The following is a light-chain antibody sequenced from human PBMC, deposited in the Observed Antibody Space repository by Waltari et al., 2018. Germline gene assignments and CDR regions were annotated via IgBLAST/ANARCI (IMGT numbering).Light chain of an antibody. J-gene: IGKJ2*01. V-gene: IGKV4-1*01. Sequence: DIVMTQSPDSLAVSLGESATINCKSSQTVLYSSNNKNYLAWYQQKPGQPPKRVIYWASTRESGVPDRFSASGSGTDFNFTISSLQAEDVAVYYCQQYYTSPYTFAQGTKLEI. CDR2: WAS. CDR1: QTVLYSSNNKNY. CDR3: QQYYTSPYT.